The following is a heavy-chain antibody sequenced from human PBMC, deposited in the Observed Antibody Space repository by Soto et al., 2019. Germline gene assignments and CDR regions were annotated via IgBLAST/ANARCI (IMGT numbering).Heavy chain of an antibody. J-gene: IGHJ6*02. CDR2: ISYDGSNK. Sequence: QVQLVESGGGVVQPGRSLRLSCAASGFTFSSYAMHWVRQAPGKGLEGVAVISYDGSNKYYADSVKGRFTISRDNSKNTLYLQMNSLRAEDTAVYYCGRDAVAHYYYYGMDVWGQGTTVTVSS. V-gene: IGHV3-30-3*01. CDR1: GFTFSSYA. CDR3: GRDAVAHYYYYGMDV. D-gene: IGHD6-19*01.